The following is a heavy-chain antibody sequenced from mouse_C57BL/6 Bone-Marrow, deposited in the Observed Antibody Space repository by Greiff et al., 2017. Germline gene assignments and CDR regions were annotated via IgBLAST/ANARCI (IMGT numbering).Heavy chain of an antibody. J-gene: IGHJ3*01. D-gene: IGHD1-1*01. CDR2: MSSGGSYT. V-gene: IGHV5-6*01. Sequence: EVKLMESGGDLVKPGGSLKLSCAASGFTFSSYGMSWVRQTPDKRLEWVATMSSGGSYTYYPDSVKGRFTISRDNAKNTLYLQMSSLKSEDTAMYYCARLPDYYGSSYGWFAYWGQGTLVTVSA. CDR1: GFTFSSYG. CDR3: ARLPDYYGSSYGWFAY.